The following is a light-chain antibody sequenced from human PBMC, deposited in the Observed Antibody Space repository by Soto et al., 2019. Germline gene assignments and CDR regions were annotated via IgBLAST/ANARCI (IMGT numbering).Light chain of an antibody. CDR3: QQLKSYPQT. CDR1: QSVSSY. Sequence: IVLTQSPATLSLSPWERATLSCRASQSVSSYLAWYQQKPGQAPRLLIYDASNRATGIPARFSGSGSGTELTLTISSLQPEDFATYYCQQLKSYPQTFGQGTKVDIK. J-gene: IGKJ1*01. CDR2: DAS. V-gene: IGKV3-11*01.